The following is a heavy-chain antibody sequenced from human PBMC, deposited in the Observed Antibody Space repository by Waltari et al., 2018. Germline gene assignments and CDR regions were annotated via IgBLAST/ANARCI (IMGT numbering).Heavy chain of an antibody. Sequence: VQLQQWGAGLLKPSETLSLTCAVYGGSFSGYYWSWIRQPPGKGLEWIGESNHSGSINDNPTLKSRCTISVDTSKNQFSLKLSSGTAADTAVYDCAREQEIAAAGPAAFDIWGQGTMVTVSS. CDR1: GGSFSGYY. J-gene: IGHJ3*02. V-gene: IGHV4-34*01. D-gene: IGHD6-13*01. CDR3: AREQEIAAAGPAAFDI. CDR2: SNHSGSI.